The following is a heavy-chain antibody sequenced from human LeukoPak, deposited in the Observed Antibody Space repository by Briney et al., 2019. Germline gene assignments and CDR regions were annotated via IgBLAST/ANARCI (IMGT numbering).Heavy chain of an antibody. CDR2: IRYNGTNK. D-gene: IGHD3-9*01. CDR1: GFTFSNHG. J-gene: IGHJ4*02. Sequence: GGSLRLSCAASGFTFSNHGMHWVRQAPGKGLEWVAFIRYNGTNKYYADSVKGRFTISRDKSKNTLYLQMNSLRAEDTAVYYCAKEFDILTGYPCYFDYWGQGTLVTVSS. V-gene: IGHV3-30*02. CDR3: AKEFDILTGYPCYFDY.